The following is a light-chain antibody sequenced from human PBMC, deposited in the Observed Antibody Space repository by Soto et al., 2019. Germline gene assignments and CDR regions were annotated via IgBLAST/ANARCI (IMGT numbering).Light chain of an antibody. V-gene: IGKV3-15*01. J-gene: IGKJ1*01. CDR2: GAS. CDR1: LSVSSD. Sequence: EVLTTQSPATLSVSPGGRVTLSCRASLSVSSDLAWYQQKPGQAPTLLIYGASIRSTGVPARFSGSGSGTDFTLSIDSLQSEDVADYYCQQYYRWPPWTFGQGTKVEI. CDR3: QQYYRWPPWT.